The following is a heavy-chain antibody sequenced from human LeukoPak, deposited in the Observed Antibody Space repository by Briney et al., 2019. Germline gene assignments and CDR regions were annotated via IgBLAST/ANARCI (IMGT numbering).Heavy chain of an antibody. CDR2: ISSSSSYI. J-gene: IGHJ4*02. Sequence: GGSLRLSCAASGFTFSSYSMNWVRQAPGKGLEWVSSISSSSSYIYYADSVKGRFTISRDNAKNSLYLQMNSLRAADTAVYYCAREAHPRSGSYWGRRTYYFDYWGQGTLVTVSS. CDR3: AREAHPRSGSYWGRRTYYFDY. D-gene: IGHD1-26*01. CDR1: GFTFSSYS. V-gene: IGHV3-21*01.